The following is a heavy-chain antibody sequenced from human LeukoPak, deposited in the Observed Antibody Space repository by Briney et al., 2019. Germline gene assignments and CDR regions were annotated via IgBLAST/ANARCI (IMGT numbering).Heavy chain of an antibody. J-gene: IGHJ5*02. D-gene: IGHD2-21*02. CDR3: ARDRGGDLGPRFDP. CDR1: DGSISSGGYY. CDR2: IYYSGST. Sequence: SETLSLTCTVSDGSISSGGYYWSWIRQHPGKGLERIGHIYYSGSTDYNPSLKSRATISIDTSKNQFSLNLSSVTAADTAVYYCARDRGGDLGPRFDPWGQGTLVTVSS. V-gene: IGHV4-31*03.